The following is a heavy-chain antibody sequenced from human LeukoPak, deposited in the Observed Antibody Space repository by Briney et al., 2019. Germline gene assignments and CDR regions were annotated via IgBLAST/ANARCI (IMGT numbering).Heavy chain of an antibody. D-gene: IGHD6-13*01. V-gene: IGHV1-2*04. CDR1: GYTFTGYY. J-gene: IGHJ4*02. Sequence: ASVKVSCKASGYTFTGYYMHWVRQAPGQGLEWMGWINPNSGGTNYAQKFQGWVTMTRDTSISTAYMELSRLRSDDTAVYYCAGIAAAGTRYFDYWGQGTLVTVSS. CDR3: AGIAAAGTRYFDY. CDR2: INPNSGGT.